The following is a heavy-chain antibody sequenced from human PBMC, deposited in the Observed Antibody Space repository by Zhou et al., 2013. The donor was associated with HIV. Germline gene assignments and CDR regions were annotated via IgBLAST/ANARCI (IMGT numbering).Heavy chain of an antibody. Sequence: QVNLVQSGAVMKKPGSSVRISCEASGYTFVNYFIHWIRHVPGKGLEWMGWMNPYRGAVKYPWPFQGRVTMTRKFSDDADDTDRGTAYMELSGLTPADTAVYYCVRRGRCDHCSDWTFQHWGQGTLVTVSS. CDR2: MNPYRGAV. V-gene: IGHV1-2*02. CDR3: VRRGRCDHCSDWTFQH. D-gene: IGHD2-15*01. J-gene: IGHJ1*01. CDR1: GYTFVNYF.